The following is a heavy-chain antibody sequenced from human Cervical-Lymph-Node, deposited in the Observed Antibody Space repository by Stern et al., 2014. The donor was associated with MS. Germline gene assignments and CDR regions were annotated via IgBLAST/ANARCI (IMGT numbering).Heavy chain of an antibody. CDR1: GGPFSINS. CDR3: AIDQGGLAAY. CDR2: IVPMFGTS. V-gene: IGHV1-69*01. Sequence: VQLVEYGAEVKKPGSSVKVSCTASGGPFSINSISGVRQAPGQGPEWMGGIVPMFGTSNHVQKFQGRVTTTADESTSTAYMELSSLTSEDTAVYFCAIDQGGLAAYWGQGTLVTVSS. D-gene: IGHD6-13*01. J-gene: IGHJ4*02.